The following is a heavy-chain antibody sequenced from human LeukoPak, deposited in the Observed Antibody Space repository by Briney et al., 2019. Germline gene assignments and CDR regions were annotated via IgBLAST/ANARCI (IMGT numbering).Heavy chain of an antibody. V-gene: IGHV3-23*01. D-gene: IGHD1-26*01. CDR3: AKAPPDKWEYYYGMDV. CDR2: ISGRGDAS. CDR1: GFTFSGYA. Sequence: GGSLRLSCAASGFTFSGYAMTWVRQAPGKGLEWVSAISGRGDASYYAESVKGRFTISRDNSKSTLYLQMNSLPAEDTAVYYCAKAPPDKWEYYYGMDVWGKGTTVTVSS. J-gene: IGHJ6*04.